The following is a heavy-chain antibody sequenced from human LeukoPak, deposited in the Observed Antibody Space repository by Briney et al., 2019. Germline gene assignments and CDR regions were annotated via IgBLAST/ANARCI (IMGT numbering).Heavy chain of an antibody. D-gene: IGHD1-26*01. V-gene: IGHV4-59*06. CDR3: ARDSGSYYFDY. CDR1: GGSISSHY. CDR2: IYYSGST. Sequence: SETLSLTCTVSGGSISSHYWSWIRQPPGKGLEWIGYIYYSGSTYYNPSLKSRVTISVDTSKNQFSLKLSSVTAADTAVYYCARDSGSYYFDYWGQGTLVTVSS. J-gene: IGHJ4*02.